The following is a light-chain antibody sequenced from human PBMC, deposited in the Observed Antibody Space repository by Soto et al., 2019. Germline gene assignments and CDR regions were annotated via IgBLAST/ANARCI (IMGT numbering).Light chain of an antibody. CDR3: QQYNNWPPIT. V-gene: IGKV3-15*01. Sequence: EIVMTQSPATLSVSPGETATLSCRASQSVSSNLAWYQQKPGQAPRLLIYDASTRAAGFPARFSGSGSGTEFTLTINSLQSEDFAVYYCQQYNNWPPITFGQGTRLEIK. CDR2: DAS. CDR1: QSVSSN. J-gene: IGKJ5*01.